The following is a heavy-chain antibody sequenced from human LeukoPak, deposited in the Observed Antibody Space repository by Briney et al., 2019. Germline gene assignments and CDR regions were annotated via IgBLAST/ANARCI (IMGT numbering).Heavy chain of an antibody. CDR1: GGSISNYY. V-gene: IGHV4-4*07. J-gene: IGHJ2*01. CDR2: IYASGST. Sequence: PETLSLTCTVSGGSISNYYWSWIRQPAGKGLEWIGRIYASGSTNYNPSLKSRVTMSVDTSKNQFSLKLSSVTAADTAVYYCARTMTTVTTNTYWYFDLWGRGTLVTVSS. D-gene: IGHD4-17*01. CDR3: ARTMTTVTTNTYWYFDL.